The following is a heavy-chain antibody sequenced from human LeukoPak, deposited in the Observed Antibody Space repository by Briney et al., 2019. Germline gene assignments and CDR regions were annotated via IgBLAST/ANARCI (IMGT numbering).Heavy chain of an antibody. V-gene: IGHV3-30*03. J-gene: IGHJ6*02. D-gene: IGHD2-21*02. CDR1: GFTFRTYG. CDR2: ISYDGSNK. Sequence: GRSLRLSCAASGFTFRTYGMHWVRQAPGKGLEWVAVISYDGSNKYYADSVKGRFTISRDKSKNTLYLQMNSLRAEDTAVYYCATATGGDAGGDYYYYYGMDVWGQGTTVTVSS. CDR3: ATATGGDAGGDYYYYYGMDV.